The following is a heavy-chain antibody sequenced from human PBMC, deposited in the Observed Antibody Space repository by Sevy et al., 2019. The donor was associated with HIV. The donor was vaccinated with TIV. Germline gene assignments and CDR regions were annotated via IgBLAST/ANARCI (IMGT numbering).Heavy chain of an antibody. CDR3: ARDHYSSSQNYYYYYGMDV. CDR1: GFTVSSNY. D-gene: IGHD6-13*01. V-gene: IGHV3-53*01. Sequence: GGSLRLSCAASGFTVSSNYMSWVRQAPGKGLEWVSVIYSGGSTCYADSVKGRFTISRDNSKNTLYLQMNSLRAEDTAVYYCARDHYSSSQNYYYYYGMDVWGQGTTVTVSS. J-gene: IGHJ6*02. CDR2: IYSGGST.